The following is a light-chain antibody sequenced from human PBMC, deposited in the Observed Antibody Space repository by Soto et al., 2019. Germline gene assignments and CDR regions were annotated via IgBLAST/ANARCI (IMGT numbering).Light chain of an antibody. CDR1: SSDVGGYNY. J-gene: IGLJ2*01. V-gene: IGLV2-8*01. Sequence: QSVLTQPPSASGSPGQSVTISCTGTSSDVGGYNYVSWYQQHPGKAPKLMIYEVSQRPSGVPDRFSGSKSGNTAALTVSGLQAEDEPDYYCSSYAGSKTLFGGGTKVTVL. CDR2: EVS. CDR3: SSYAGSKTL.